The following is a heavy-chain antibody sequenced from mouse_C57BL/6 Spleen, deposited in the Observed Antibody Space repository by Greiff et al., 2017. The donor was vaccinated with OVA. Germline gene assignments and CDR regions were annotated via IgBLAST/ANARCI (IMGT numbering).Heavy chain of an antibody. D-gene: IGHD2-4*01. Sequence: VQLQQSGTVLARPGASVKMSCKTSGYTFTSYWMHWVKQRPGQGLEWIGAIYPGNSDTSYNQKFKGKAKLTAVTSASTAYMELSSLTNEDSAVYYCTRVIYYDYDSGYYAMDYWGQGTSVTVSS. CDR1: GYTFTSYW. J-gene: IGHJ4*01. CDR2: IYPGNSDT. CDR3: TRVIYYDYDSGYYAMDY. V-gene: IGHV1-5*01.